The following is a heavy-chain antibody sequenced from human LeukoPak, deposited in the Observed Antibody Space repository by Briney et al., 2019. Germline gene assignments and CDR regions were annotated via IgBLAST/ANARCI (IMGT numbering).Heavy chain of an antibody. J-gene: IGHJ4*02. CDR2: IWYDGSEK. V-gene: IGHV3-33*01. CDR3: ARHASETHMITFGGVIVS. Sequence: GGSLRLSCAASGFTFSSYGMHWVRQAPGKGLEWVAVIWYDGSEKYYADSVKGRFTISRDNSKNTLYLQMNSLRAEDTAVYYCARHASETHMITFGGVIVSWGQGTLVTVSS. CDR1: GFTFSSYG. D-gene: IGHD3-16*02.